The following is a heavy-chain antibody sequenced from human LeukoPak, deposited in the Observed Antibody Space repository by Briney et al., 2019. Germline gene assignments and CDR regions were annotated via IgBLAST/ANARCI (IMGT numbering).Heavy chain of an antibody. CDR2: IHYSGIT. D-gene: IGHD1-26*01. CDR1: GGSISSSSYY. CDR3: AKNSGDYPLDY. V-gene: IGHV4-39*01. J-gene: IGHJ4*02. Sequence: SETLSLTCTVSGGSISSSSYYWGWIRQPPGKGLEWIGSIHYSGITYYNPSLKSRVTISVDTSKNQLSLKLSSVTAADAAVYYCAKNSGDYPLDYWGQGTLVTVSS.